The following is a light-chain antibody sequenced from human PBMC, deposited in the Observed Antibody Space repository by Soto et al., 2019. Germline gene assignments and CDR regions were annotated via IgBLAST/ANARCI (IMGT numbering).Light chain of an antibody. J-gene: IGKJ1*01. CDR3: QQYGSSPPRT. CDR2: GAS. Sequence: EIVLTQSPGTLSLSPGASATLSCRARQSVSSSYLAWYQQKPGQAPRLLIYGASSRATGIPDRFSGSGSGTDFTLTIRRLEPEDLAVYYCQQYGSSPPRTVGQGNKVDIK. CDR1: QSVSSSY. V-gene: IGKV3-20*01.